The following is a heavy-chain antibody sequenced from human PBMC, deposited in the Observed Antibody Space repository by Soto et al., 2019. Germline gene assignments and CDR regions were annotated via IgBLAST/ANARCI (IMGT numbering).Heavy chain of an antibody. CDR2: ISACGSNT. D-gene: IGHD4-17*01. CDR3: TSYSTVTTLVLPKIKESDAFDI. V-gene: IGHV1-46*03. CDR1: GYTFASYY. J-gene: IGHJ3*02. Sequence: ASVKVSCKASGYTFASYYMHWVRQAPVQGLEWMGIISACGSNTNYAQKFKGRVTMTTDTSTSTAYMELRSLRSDDTAVYYCTSYSTVTTLVLPKIKESDAFDIWGQGTMVTVSS.